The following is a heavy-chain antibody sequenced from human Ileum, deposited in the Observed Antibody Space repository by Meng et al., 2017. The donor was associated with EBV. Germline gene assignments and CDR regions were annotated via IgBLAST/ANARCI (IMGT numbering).Heavy chain of an antibody. CDR1: GYTFTRNT. J-gene: IGHJ4*02. V-gene: IGHV1-3*01. Sequence: QVQCVQSGAEVKKPGASVKVSCKASGYTFTRNTIHWVRQAPGQGLEWMGWINVGNDNTKYSQKFQGRVTITRDTSAYTVYMELSSLISEDTALYYCAREGAVAGPDFDYWGQGTLVTVSS. CDR3: AREGAVAGPDFDY. CDR2: INVGNDNT. D-gene: IGHD6-19*01.